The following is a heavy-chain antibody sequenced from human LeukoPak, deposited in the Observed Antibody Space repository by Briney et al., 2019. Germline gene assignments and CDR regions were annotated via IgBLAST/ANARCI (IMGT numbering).Heavy chain of an antibody. CDR1: GGSISSSSYY. CDR3: ARHWGYFDN. V-gene: IGHV4-39*01. CDR2: MYYGGST. Sequence: PSETLSLTCTVSGGSISSSSYYWGWIRQPPGEGLEWIGSMYYGGSTYYNPSLKSRVTISVDTSKNQFSLKLSSVTAADTAVYYCARHWGYFDNWGQGTLVTVSS. D-gene: IGHD7-27*01. J-gene: IGHJ4*02.